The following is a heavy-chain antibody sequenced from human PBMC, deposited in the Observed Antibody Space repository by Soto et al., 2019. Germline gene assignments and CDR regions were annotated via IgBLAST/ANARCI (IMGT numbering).Heavy chain of an antibody. CDR2: IDPSDSQT. CDR3: ARQIYDSDTGPNFQYYFDS. CDR1: GYSFAGYW. J-gene: IGHJ4*02. V-gene: IGHV5-10-1*01. Sequence: GESLKISCNGSGYSFAGYWITWVRQKPGKGLEWMGRIDPSDSQTYYSPSFRGHVTISVTKSITTVFLQWSSLRASDTAMYYCARQIYDSDTGPNFQYYFDSWGQGTPVTVS. D-gene: IGHD3-22*01.